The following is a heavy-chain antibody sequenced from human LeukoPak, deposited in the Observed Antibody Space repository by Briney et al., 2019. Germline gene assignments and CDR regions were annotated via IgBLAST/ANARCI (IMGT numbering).Heavy chain of an antibody. V-gene: IGHV3-23*01. CDR3: AKGGWLDD. CDR1: GFNFNKYD. CDR2: ITGRSDKT. J-gene: IGHJ4*02. Sequence: GGSLRLSCAASGFNFNKYDMTWARQAPGKGLEWVSTITGRSDKTYYTDSVKGRFVTSRDNSKDTLYLQMNSLRAEDTALYYCAKGGWLDDLGQGALVSVSS. D-gene: IGHD6-19*01.